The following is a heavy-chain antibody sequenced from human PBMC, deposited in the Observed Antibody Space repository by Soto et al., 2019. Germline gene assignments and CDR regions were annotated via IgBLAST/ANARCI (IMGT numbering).Heavy chain of an antibody. CDR3: ARFARDGLYYFDY. CDR2: IYYSGST. CDR1: GGSISSYY. Sequence: QVQLQESGPGLVKPSETLSLTCTVSGGSISSYYWSWIRQPPGKGLEWIGYIYYSGSTNYNPSLTSRVTISVDTSKNQFSLKLSSVTAADTAVYYCARFARDGLYYFDYWGQGTLVTVSS. J-gene: IGHJ4*02. V-gene: IGHV4-59*01. D-gene: IGHD3-10*01.